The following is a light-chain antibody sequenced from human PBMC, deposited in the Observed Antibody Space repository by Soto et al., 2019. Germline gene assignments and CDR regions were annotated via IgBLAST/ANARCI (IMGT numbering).Light chain of an antibody. V-gene: IGKV3-20*01. CDR2: DAS. CDR3: QQYGSSEII. Sequence: IGLTQSPGTLSLSPGERATLTCRASQTVSITYLTWYQQKPGQAPRLLIYDASYRATGIPARFSGSVSGTDFTLTITRLEPEDFAVFYCQQYGSSEIIFGQGTRLEIK. J-gene: IGKJ5*01. CDR1: QTVSITY.